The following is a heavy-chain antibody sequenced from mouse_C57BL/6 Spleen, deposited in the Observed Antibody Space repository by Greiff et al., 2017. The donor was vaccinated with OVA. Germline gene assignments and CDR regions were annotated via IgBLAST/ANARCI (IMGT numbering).Heavy chain of an antibody. V-gene: IGHV1-82*01. D-gene: IGHD4-1*01. CDR3: ANGTYWYFDV. CDR1: GYAFSSSW. Sequence: VQLQQSGPELVKPGASVKISCKASGYAFSSSWMNWVKQRPGKGLEWIGRIYPGDGDTNYNGKFKGKATLTADKSSSTAYMQLSSLTSEDSAVYFCANGTYWYFDVWGTGTTVTVSS. J-gene: IGHJ1*03. CDR2: IYPGDGDT.